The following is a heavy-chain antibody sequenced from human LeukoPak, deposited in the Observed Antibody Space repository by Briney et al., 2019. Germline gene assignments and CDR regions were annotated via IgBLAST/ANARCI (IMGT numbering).Heavy chain of an antibody. D-gene: IGHD3-10*01. CDR2: IYPGDSDT. J-gene: IGHJ4*02. Sequence: GESRKISGKASGYSFTTYWIGGVRQMPGKGLEWMGIIYPGDSDTRYSPSFQGQVTISADKFISTAYLHWSSLRASDTAMYYCARRGSGSYYDSLDYWGQGTLVTVSS. V-gene: IGHV5-51*01. CDR3: ARRGSGSYYDSLDY. CDR1: GYSFTTYW.